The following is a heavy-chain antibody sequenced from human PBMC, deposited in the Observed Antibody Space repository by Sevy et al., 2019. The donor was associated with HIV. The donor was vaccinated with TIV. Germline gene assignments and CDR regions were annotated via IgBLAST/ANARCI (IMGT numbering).Heavy chain of an antibody. J-gene: IGHJ5*02. CDR1: GFTFSSYW. V-gene: IGHV3-7*04. CDR2: IRQDGSEK. CDR3: VRGSSGRNVGSFDH. Sequence: GGSLRLSCEGSGFTFSSYWMNWVRQAPGKGLEWVANIRQDGSEKHDVDSVKGRFTISRDNAKNSLYLQMNSLTAEDRAVYFCVRGSSGRNVGSFDHWGQGTLVTVSS. D-gene: IGHD1-26*01.